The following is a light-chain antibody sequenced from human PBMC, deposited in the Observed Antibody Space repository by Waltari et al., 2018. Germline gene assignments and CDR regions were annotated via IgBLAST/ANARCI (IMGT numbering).Light chain of an antibody. V-gene: IGLV2-14*03. Sequence: QSALTQPASVSGSPGQSITVSCTGSSSDVGGYNYVSWYQQHPGKPPKLMLYDVTNRPSGVSSPFSGSQSGNTASLAISGLQAEDEADYYCSSYTSSNTLVFGGGTKLTVL. CDR3: SSYTSSNTLV. CDR2: DVT. CDR1: SSDVGGYNY. J-gene: IGLJ2*01.